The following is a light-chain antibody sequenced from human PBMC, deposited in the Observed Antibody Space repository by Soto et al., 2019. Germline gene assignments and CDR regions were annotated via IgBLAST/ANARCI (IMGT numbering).Light chain of an antibody. J-gene: IGLJ1*01. V-gene: IGLV1-44*01. Sequence: VAISCSGSASNIGRDPVNWYQQVPATAPKLLIYENNHRPSGVPDRFSGSKSGTSASLVISGLQSEDEAEYFCAGWDGSLKGFVFGTGTKVTVL. CDR3: AGWDGSLKGFV. CDR2: ENN. CDR1: ASNIGRDP.